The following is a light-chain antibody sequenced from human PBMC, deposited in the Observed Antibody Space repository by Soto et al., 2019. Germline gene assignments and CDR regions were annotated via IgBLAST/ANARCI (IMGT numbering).Light chain of an antibody. CDR1: QSVSSNY. V-gene: IGKV3-20*01. Sequence: EIVLTQSPGTLSLSPGERATLSCGASQSVSSNYLAWYQQKRGQAPRLLIYGASSRATGIPTRFGGSGSGTDFTLTISRLEPEDFAVYYCQQYDTSPRTFGQGTKVEI. CDR2: GAS. CDR3: QQYDTSPRT. J-gene: IGKJ1*01.